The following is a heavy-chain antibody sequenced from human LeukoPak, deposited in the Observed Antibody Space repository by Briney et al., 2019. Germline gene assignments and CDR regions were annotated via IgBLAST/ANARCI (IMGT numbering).Heavy chain of an antibody. Sequence: GSLRLSCAASGFTVSSNYMSWIRQPPGKGLEWIGEINHSGSTNYNPSLKSRVTISVDKSKNQFSLKLSSVTAADTAVYYCALSPQWELSVYWGQGTLVTVSS. CDR2: INHSGST. J-gene: IGHJ4*02. CDR1: GFTVSSNY. D-gene: IGHD1-26*01. CDR3: ALSPQWELSVY. V-gene: IGHV4-34*08.